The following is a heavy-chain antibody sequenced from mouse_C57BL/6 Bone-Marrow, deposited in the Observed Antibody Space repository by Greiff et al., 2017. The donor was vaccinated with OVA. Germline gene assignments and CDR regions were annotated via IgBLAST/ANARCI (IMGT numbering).Heavy chain of an antibody. CDR1: GYTFTSYW. V-gene: IGHV1-64*01. CDR3: ARNYGRDWYFDV. Sequence: QVHVKQPGAELVKPGASVKLSCKASGYTFTSYWMHWVKQRPGQGLEWIGMIHPNSGSTNYNEKFKSKATLTVDKSSSTAYMQLSSLTSEDSAVYYCARNYGRDWYFDVWGTGTTVTVSS. CDR2: IHPNSGST. J-gene: IGHJ1*03. D-gene: IGHD1-1*01.